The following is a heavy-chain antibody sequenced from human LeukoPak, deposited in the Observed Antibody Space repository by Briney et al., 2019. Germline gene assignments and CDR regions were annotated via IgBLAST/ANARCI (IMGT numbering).Heavy chain of an antibody. V-gene: IGHV3-30*02. CDR3: TKVRGVLLQSSGDHYFDY. J-gene: IGHJ4*02. D-gene: IGHD3-10*01. CDR1: GFTFSSYG. Sequence: PGGSLRLSCAASGFTFSSYGMHWVRQAPGKGLEWVAFIRYDGSNKYYADSVQGRFTISRDNSRNTLYLQMNSLRAEDTAVYYCTKVRGVLLQSSGDHYFDYWGQGTLVTVSS. CDR2: IRYDGSNK.